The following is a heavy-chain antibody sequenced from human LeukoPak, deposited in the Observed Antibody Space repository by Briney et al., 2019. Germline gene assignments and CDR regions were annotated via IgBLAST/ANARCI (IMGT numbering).Heavy chain of an antibody. V-gene: IGHV4-61*02. CDR3: ARSGDFWSGYNMDV. D-gene: IGHD3-3*01. Sequence: SETLSLTCTVSGGSISSGSYYWSWIRQPAGKGLEWIGRIYTSGSTNYNPSLKSRVTISVDTSENQFSLELSSVTAADTAVYYCARSGDFWSGYNMDVWGKGTTVTVSS. J-gene: IGHJ6*03. CDR2: IYTSGST. CDR1: GGSISSGSYY.